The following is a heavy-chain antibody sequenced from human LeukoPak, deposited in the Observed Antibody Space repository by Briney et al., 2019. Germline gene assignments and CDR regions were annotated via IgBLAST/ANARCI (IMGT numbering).Heavy chain of an antibody. CDR3: ATGVGGESSLYFDY. V-gene: IGHV1-24*01. J-gene: IGHJ4*02. CDR1: GGTFSSYA. Sequence: ASVNVSCKTSGGTFSSYAISWVRQAPGQGLEWMGGFDPEDGETIYAQKFRGRVTMTEDTSTDTAYMELSNLRSEDTAVYYCATGVGGESSLYFDYWGQGTLVTVSS. CDR2: FDPEDGET. D-gene: IGHD3-10*01.